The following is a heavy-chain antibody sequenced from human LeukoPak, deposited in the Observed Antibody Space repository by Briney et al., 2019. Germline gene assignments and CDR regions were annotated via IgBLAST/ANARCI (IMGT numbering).Heavy chain of an antibody. J-gene: IGHJ6*02. CDR1: GFTFSSYG. CDR3: ARDMVRGVITYYYYYYGMDV. V-gene: IGHV3-33*08. D-gene: IGHD3-10*01. CDR2: IWYDGSNK. Sequence: PGGSLRLSCAASGFTFSSYGMHWVRQAPGKGLEWVAVIWYDGSNKYYADSVKGRFTISRDNSKNTLYLQMNSLRAEDTAVYYCARDMVRGVITYYYYYYGMDVWGQGTTVTVSS.